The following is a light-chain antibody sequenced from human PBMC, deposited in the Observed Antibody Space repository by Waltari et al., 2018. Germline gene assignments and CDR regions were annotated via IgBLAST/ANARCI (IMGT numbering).Light chain of an antibody. Sequence: QSALTQPASVSGSPGQSITISCYGTGSDVGFYNYVSWYQQHPGKAPKLIIYDVSQRPSGVSDRFSGSKSGNTASLTISGLQAEDEADYYCNSYTGSSSWVFGGGTKVTVL. J-gene: IGLJ3*02. CDR1: GSDVGFYNY. CDR3: NSYTGSSSWV. V-gene: IGLV2-14*01. CDR2: DVS.